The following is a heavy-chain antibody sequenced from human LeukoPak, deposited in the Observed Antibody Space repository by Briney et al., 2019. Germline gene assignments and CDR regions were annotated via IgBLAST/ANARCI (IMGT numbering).Heavy chain of an antibody. V-gene: IGHV1-69*13. J-gene: IGHJ6*03. CDR1: GGTFSSYA. D-gene: IGHD5-24*01. CDR2: IIPIFGTA. Sequence: ASVKVSCKASGGTFSSYAISWVRQAPGQGLEWMGGIIPIFGTANYAQKFQGRVTITADESTSTAYMELSSLRSEDTAVYYCARARGMATTSGTYYYYYMDVWGKGTTVTVSS. CDR3: ARARGMATTSGTYYYYYMDV.